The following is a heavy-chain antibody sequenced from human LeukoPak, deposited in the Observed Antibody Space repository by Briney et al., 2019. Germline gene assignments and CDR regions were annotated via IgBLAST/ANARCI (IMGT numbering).Heavy chain of an antibody. CDR2: ITGSGGIT. D-gene: IGHD4-23*01. V-gene: IGHV3-23*01. Sequence: AITGSGGITYYPDSVKGRFTISTDNSKNTLYLQMNSLRAEDTAVYYFSKALYGGNSGGSDYWGQGTLVTVSS. J-gene: IGHJ4*02. CDR3: SKALYGGNSGGSDY.